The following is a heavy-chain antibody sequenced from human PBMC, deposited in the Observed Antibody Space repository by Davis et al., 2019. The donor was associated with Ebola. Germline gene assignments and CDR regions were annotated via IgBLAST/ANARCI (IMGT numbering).Heavy chain of an antibody. CDR2: INPNSGGT. D-gene: IGHD3-22*01. CDR1: GYTFTGYY. Sequence: ASVKVSCKASGYTFTGYYMHWVRQAPGQGLEWMGWINPNSGGTNYAQKFQGWVTMTRDTSISTAYMELSRLRSDDTAVYYCARSRRWDYYDSSGPGGYYMDVWGKGTTVTVSS. CDR3: ARSRRWDYYDSSGPGGYYMDV. J-gene: IGHJ6*03. V-gene: IGHV1-2*04.